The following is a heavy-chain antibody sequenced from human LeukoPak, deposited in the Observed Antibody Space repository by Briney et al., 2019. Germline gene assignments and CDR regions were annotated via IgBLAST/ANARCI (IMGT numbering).Heavy chain of an antibody. D-gene: IGHD2-2*01. Sequence: GASVKVSCKASQYSFSDYAIHWVRQATGQGLEWMGWMNPNSGNTGYAQKFQGRVTMTRNTSISTAYMELSSLRSEDTAVYYCARGGGYCSSTSCQGFYWFDPWGQGTLVTVSS. J-gene: IGHJ5*02. V-gene: IGHV1-8*02. CDR1: QYSFSDYA. CDR3: ARGGGYCSSTSCQGFYWFDP. CDR2: MNPNSGNT.